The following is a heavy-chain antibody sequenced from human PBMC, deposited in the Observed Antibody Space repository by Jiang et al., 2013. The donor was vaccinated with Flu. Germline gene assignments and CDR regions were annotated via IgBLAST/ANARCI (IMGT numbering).Heavy chain of an antibody. CDR2: ISNGGGTV. CDR3: ARGMDYYDSSGYYHDALDI. J-gene: IGHJ3*02. Sequence: VQLVESGGGLVQPGGSLRLSCEASGFTFSNHEMNWVRQAPGKGLEWLSYISNGGGTVYYGDSVKGRFTISRDNAKNSLYLQMNSLRVEDTAVYYCARGMDYYDSSGYYHDALDIWGQGTMITVSS. CDR1: GFTFSNHE. D-gene: IGHD3-22*01. V-gene: IGHV3-48*03.